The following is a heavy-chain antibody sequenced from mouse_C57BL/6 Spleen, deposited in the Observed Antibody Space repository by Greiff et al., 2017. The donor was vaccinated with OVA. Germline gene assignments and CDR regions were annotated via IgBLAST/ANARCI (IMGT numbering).Heavy chain of an antibody. J-gene: IGHJ2*01. Sequence: VQLQESGPGLVQPSQSLSITCTVSGFSLTSYGVHWVRQSPGKGLEWLGVIWRGGSTDYNAAFMSRLSITKDNSKSQVFFKMNSLQADDTAIYYCAKNLDYDGYYLDYWGQGTTLTVSS. CDR2: IWRGGST. D-gene: IGHD2-3*01. V-gene: IGHV2-5*01. CDR3: AKNLDYDGYYLDY. CDR1: GFSLTSYG.